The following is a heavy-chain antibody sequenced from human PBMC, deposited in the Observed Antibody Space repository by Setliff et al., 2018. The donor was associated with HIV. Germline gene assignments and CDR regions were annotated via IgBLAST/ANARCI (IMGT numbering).Heavy chain of an antibody. CDR1: GGSISSGGFY. Sequence: SETLSLTCAVTGGSISSGGFYWTWIRQHPGKGLEWIGYIYNTGSTYHSPSLKSRVTISVDTSKNQFSLKLSSVTAADTAVYFCARQTYYYDNSGHNWFDPWGQGTLVT. D-gene: IGHD3-22*01. J-gene: IGHJ5*02. CDR3: ARQTYYYDNSGHNWFDP. CDR2: IYNTGST. V-gene: IGHV4-31*11.